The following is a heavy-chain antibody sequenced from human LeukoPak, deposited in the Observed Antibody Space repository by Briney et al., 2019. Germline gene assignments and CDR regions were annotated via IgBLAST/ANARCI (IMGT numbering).Heavy chain of an antibody. Sequence: ASVKVSCKASGYTFTNYYIHWVRQAPGQGLEWMGIINPSGSSTSYAQKFQGRGTMTRDTSTSTVYMELSSLRSEDTAVYYCAGGTTNTKGAFDMWGQGTMVTVSS. CDR3: AGGTTNTKGAFDM. D-gene: IGHD2-8*01. CDR2: INPSGSST. J-gene: IGHJ3*02. CDR1: GYTFTNYY. V-gene: IGHV1-46*01.